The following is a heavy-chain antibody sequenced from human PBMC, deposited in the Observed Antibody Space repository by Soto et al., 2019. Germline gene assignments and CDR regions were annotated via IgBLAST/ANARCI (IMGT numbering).Heavy chain of an antibody. V-gene: IGHV1-8*01. D-gene: IGHD3-22*01. CDR2: MNPNSGNT. CDR3: ARRSDYDNSGSLF. Sequence: QVQLVQSGAEVKKPGASVKVSCKASGYTFTNYDINWVRQATGQGPEWMGWMNPNSGNTGYAPKFQGRVTMTRSTSMSTAYMELSSLRSEDPAVYYCARRSDYDNSGSLFWGQGTLVTVSS. J-gene: IGHJ4*02. CDR1: GYTFTNYD.